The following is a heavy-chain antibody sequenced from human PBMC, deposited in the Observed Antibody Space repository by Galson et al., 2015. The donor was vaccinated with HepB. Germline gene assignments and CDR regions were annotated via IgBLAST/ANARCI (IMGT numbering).Heavy chain of an antibody. J-gene: IGHJ2*01. D-gene: IGHD6-13*01. CDR2: ISSSSTTI. CDR1: GFTFSSYS. Sequence: SLRLSCAASGFTFSSYSMNWVRQAPGKGLEWVSFISSSSTTIYYVDSVKGRFTISRDDAKNSLYLQMNSLRAEDTAVYYCARDLTGYSSTWRRYWFFALWGRGTLVTVSS. CDR3: ARDLTGYSSTWRRYWFFAL. V-gene: IGHV3-48*04.